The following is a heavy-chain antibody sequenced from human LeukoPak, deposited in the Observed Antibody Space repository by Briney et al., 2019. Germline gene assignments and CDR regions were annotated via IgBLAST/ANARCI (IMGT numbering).Heavy chain of an antibody. J-gene: IGHJ2*01. CDR2: MNPSSGYT. V-gene: IGHV1-8*01. Sequence: ASVRLSCKASGYPFTTYDINWVRKATGQGLEWMGWMNPSSGYTGYSQKFQGRVTMTRNPSIPTAYMELSSLRSEDTSVYYCARISDHNWYFDLWGRGTLVTVSS. D-gene: IGHD1-14*01. CDR3: ARISDHNWYFDL. CDR1: GYPFTTYD.